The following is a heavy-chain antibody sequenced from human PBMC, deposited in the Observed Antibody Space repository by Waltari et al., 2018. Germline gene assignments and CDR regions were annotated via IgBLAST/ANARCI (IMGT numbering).Heavy chain of an antibody. CDR3: ATSPSRSF. CDR2: IYSGGTT. J-gene: IGHJ4*02. CDR1: GLTVSNNY. Sequence: EVQLVETGGGSIQPGGSLRLSCAASGLTVSNNYMSWVHRGPGKGLERVLGIYSGGTTHYADSVKVRFTISRDNSKNTLYLQMNSLRAEDTAVYYCATSPSRSFWGQGTLVTVSS. V-gene: IGHV3-53*02.